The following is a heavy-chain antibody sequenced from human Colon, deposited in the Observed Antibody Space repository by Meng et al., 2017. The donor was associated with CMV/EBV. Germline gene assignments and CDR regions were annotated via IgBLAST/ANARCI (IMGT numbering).Heavy chain of an antibody. CDR1: GASITSYY. CDR3: ARDSNLSGLAY. D-gene: IGHD3-10*01. J-gene: IGHJ4*02. Sequence: QVQLRESGPGLVKPSETLSLTCTCSGASITSYYWSWIRQPAGKGLEWIGRVYISGNTNYNPSLKSRVTMSIDTSKNQLSLNIRSVTAADTAVYYCARDSNLSGLAYWGQGTLVTVSS. CDR2: VYISGNT. V-gene: IGHV4-4*07.